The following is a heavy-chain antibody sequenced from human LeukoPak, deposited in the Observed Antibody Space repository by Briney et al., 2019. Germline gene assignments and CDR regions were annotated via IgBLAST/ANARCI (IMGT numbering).Heavy chain of an antibody. V-gene: IGHV3-23*01. J-gene: IGHJ4*02. CDR3: AKNFGTGKAFYDY. CDR2: ISGDGHYI. Sequence: GGSLRLSCVASGFIFTNYAMTWVRQAPGKGLEWVAAISGDGHYIYYTDSAKGRFTISRDNAKNTLYLHMDSLREEDTAVYYCAKNFGTGKAFYDYWARETLVTVSS. CDR1: GFIFTNYA. D-gene: IGHD2/OR15-2a*01.